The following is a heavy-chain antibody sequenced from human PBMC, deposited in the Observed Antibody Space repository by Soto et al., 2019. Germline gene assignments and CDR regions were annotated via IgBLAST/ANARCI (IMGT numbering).Heavy chain of an antibody. V-gene: IGHV3-15*07. CDR2: IKSKTDGGTT. Sequence: PGGSLRLSCAASGFTFSNAWMNWVRQAPGKGLEWVGRIKSKTDGGTTDYAAPVKGRFTISRDDSKNMLCLQMNSLKTEDTAVYYCTTNPEGITIFGVVHWDYYYYGMDVWGQGTTVTVSS. D-gene: IGHD3-3*01. J-gene: IGHJ6*02. CDR3: TTNPEGITIFGVVHWDYYYYGMDV. CDR1: GFTFSNAW.